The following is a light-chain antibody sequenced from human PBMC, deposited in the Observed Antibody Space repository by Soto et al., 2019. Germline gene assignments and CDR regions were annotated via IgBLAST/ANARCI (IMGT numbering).Light chain of an antibody. CDR2: DAS. V-gene: IGKV3-20*01. CDR1: LSVSVY. J-gene: IGKJ5*01. CDR3: QQYGSSST. Sequence: VVLTQSPATLSLSPGERATLSCRTSLSVSVYLDWYQQKPGQAPRLLISDASNRATGIPERFSGSGSGTDFTLTISRLEPEDFAVYYCQQYGSSSTFGQGTRLEI.